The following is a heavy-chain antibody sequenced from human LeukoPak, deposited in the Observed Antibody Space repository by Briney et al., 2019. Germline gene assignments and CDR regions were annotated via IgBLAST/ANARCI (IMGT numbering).Heavy chain of an antibody. Sequence: GGSLRLSCAASGFTFSSYGMHWVRQAPGKGLEWVAVISYDGSNKYYADSVKGRFTISRDNSKNTLYLQMNSLRAEDTAVYYCAKANGGSCYSQSDYWGQGTLVTVSS. V-gene: IGHV3-30*18. CDR3: AKANGGSCYSQSDY. CDR2: ISYDGSNK. D-gene: IGHD2-15*01. J-gene: IGHJ4*02. CDR1: GFTFSSYG.